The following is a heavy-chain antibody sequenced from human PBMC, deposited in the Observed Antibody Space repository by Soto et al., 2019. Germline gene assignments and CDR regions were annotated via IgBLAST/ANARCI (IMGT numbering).Heavy chain of an antibody. D-gene: IGHD2-15*01. Sequence: EVQLVESGGGLVQPGGSLRLSCAASGFIININYMSWVRRAPGKGLEWVSLVYSGGGTFYADSVKGRFTVSRDSSKNTLDLQMDSLRVEDTAVYYCARRGYCAGGTCYGIYALDVWGQGAMVTVSS. CDR3: ARRGYCAGGTCYGIYALDV. J-gene: IGHJ3*01. CDR1: GFIININY. V-gene: IGHV3-66*01. CDR2: VYSGGGT.